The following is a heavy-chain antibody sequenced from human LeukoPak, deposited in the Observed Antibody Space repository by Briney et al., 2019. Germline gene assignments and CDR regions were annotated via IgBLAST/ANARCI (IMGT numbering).Heavy chain of an antibody. CDR3: ARVARPARFDY. V-gene: IGHV4-34*01. CDR1: GGSFSGYY. Sequence: SETLPLTCAVYGGSFSGYYWSWIRQPPGKGLEWIGEINHSGSTNYNPSLKSRVTISVDTSKNQFSLKLSSVTAADTAVYYCARVARPARFDYWGQGTLVTVSS. CDR2: INHSGST. D-gene: IGHD1-14*01. J-gene: IGHJ4*02.